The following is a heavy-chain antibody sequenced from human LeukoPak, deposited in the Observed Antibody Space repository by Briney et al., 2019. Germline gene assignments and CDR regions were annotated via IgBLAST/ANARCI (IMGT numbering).Heavy chain of an antibody. CDR2: ISSSSSYI. V-gene: IGHV3-21*01. Sequence: PGGSLRLSCAASGFTFSSYSMNWVRQAPGKGLEWVSSISSSSSYIYYADSVKGRFTISRDNAKNSLYLQMNSLRAVDTAVYYCARDLLSLLVPDYWGQGTLVTVSS. CDR3: ARDLLSLLVPDY. J-gene: IGHJ4*02. CDR1: GFTFSSYS. D-gene: IGHD3-10*01.